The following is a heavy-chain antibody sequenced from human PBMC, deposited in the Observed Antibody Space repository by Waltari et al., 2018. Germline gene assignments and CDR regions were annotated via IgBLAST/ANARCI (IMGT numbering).Heavy chain of an antibody. J-gene: IGHJ4*02. Sequence: QVQLQESGPGLVKPSETLSLTCTVSGGAISSHYWSWIRQPPGKGLEWIGYIYYSGSTNYNPSLKSRVTISVDTSKNQFSLKLSSVTAADTAVYYCARDEGPVRLYSWGQGTLVTVSS. CDR2: IYYSGST. CDR3: ARDEGPVRLYS. V-gene: IGHV4-59*11. CDR1: GGAISSHY.